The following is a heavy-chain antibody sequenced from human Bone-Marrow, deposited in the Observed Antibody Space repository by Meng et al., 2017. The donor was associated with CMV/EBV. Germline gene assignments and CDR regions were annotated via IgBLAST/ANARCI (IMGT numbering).Heavy chain of an antibody. D-gene: IGHD3-16*01. V-gene: IGHV3-30*04. J-gene: IGHJ3*02. CDR2: ISYDGSNK. CDR3: ARHIAYDYVWGSQIFDI. Sequence: GESLKISCAASGFTFSSSAMHWVRQAPGKGLEWVAVISYDGSNKYYADSVKGRFTISRDNSKNTLYLQMNSLRAEDTAVYYCARHIAYDYVWGSQIFDIWAQGAMVTGSS. CDR1: GFTFSSSA.